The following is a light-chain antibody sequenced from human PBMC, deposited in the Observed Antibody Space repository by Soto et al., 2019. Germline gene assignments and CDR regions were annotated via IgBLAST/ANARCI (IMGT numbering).Light chain of an antibody. CDR2: AAS. J-gene: IGKJ1*01. CDR1: QDIRNA. Sequence: AIQMTQSPSSLSASVGDRVTITCRTSQDIRNALGWFQQKPGKAPKLLIYAASTLKSGVPSRSSGSASGTDFTLTISGLQPEDFATYYCLQDYNYIWTFGQGTKVDIK. V-gene: IGKV1-6*01. CDR3: LQDYNYIWT.